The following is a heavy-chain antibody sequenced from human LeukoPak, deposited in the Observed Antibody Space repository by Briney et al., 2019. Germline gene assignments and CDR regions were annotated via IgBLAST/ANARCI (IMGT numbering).Heavy chain of an antibody. J-gene: IGHJ5*02. D-gene: IGHD3-9*01. Sequence: GGSLRLSCAASGFTFDDYAMHWVRQAPGKGLEWVSGISWNSGSIGYADSVKGRFTISRDNAKNSLYLQMNSLRAEDTALYYCAKSLRYFDWLFDHWGQGTLVTVSS. CDR1: GFTFDDYA. CDR2: ISWNSGSI. V-gene: IGHV3-9*01. CDR3: AKSLRYFDWLFDH.